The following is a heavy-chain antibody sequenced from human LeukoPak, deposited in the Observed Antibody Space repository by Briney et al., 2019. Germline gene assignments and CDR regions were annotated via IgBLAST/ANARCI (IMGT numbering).Heavy chain of an antibody. Sequence: SVKVSCKASRGTFSSYAISWVRQAPGQGLEWMGRIIPIFGTANYAQKFQGRVTITTDESTSTAYMELSSLRSEDTAVYYCARSTYYYDSSGYYYVLDYWGQGTLVTVSS. CDR1: RGTFSSYA. V-gene: IGHV1-69*05. CDR2: IIPIFGTA. CDR3: ARSTYYYDSSGYYYVLDY. D-gene: IGHD3-22*01. J-gene: IGHJ4*02.